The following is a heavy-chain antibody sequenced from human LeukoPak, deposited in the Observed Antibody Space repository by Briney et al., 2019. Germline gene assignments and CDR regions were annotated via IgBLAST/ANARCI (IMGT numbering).Heavy chain of an antibody. V-gene: IGHV1-2*06. CDR1: EDTFNGYY. D-gene: IGHD6-19*01. Sequence: GASVKVSCKASEDTFNGYYMHWVRQAPGQGLEWMGRINPNSGGTNYAQKFQGRVTMARDTSISTAYMELSRLRSDDTAVYYCARGHSSGWYGGYFDYWGQGTLVTVSS. CDR2: INPNSGGT. J-gene: IGHJ4*02. CDR3: ARGHSSGWYGGYFDY.